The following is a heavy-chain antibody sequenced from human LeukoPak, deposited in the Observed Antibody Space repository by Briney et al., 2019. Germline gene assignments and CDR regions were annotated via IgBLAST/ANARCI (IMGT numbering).Heavy chain of an antibody. CDR3: ARDRGGTQDY. V-gene: IGHV4-31*03. J-gene: IGHJ4*02. Sequence: SETLSLTCTVSGGSISSGGYYWSWIRQHPGKGLEWIGYIYYSGGTYYNPSLKSRVTISVDTSKNQFSLKLSSVTAADTAVYYCARDRGGTQDYWGQGTLVTVSS. D-gene: IGHD3-10*01. CDR1: GGSISSGGYY. CDR2: IYYSGGT.